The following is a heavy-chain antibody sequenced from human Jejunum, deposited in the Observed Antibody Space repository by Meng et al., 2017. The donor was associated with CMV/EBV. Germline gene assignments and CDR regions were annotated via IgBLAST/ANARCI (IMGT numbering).Heavy chain of an antibody. D-gene: IGHD5-12*01. J-gene: IGHJ4*02. CDR1: GGPISSYY. Sequence: QGRLKQSGPVLLKPSGTLSLTCTVSGGPISSYYWSWIRQPPGQKKEWIGNILYHGSTTYNPSLKSRVTISVDMSKNQFSLNLGSVNAADTAVYYCARGASGGYRFDYWGQGTLVTVSS. CDR2: ILYHGST. V-gene: IGHV4-59*01. CDR3: ARGASGGYRFDY.